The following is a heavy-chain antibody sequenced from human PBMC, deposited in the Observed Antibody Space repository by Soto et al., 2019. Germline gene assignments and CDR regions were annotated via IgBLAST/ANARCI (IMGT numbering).Heavy chain of an antibody. CDR1: GGTFSSYA. CDR3: ARGGRYSSSWPSYYYYGMDV. CDR2: IIPIFGTA. D-gene: IGHD6-13*01. J-gene: IGHJ6*02. V-gene: IGHV1-69*12. Sequence: QVQLVQSGAEVKKPGSSVKVSCKASGGTFSSYAISWVRQAPGQGLEWMGGIIPIFGTANYAQKFQGRVTITADESTSTAYMELSSLRSEDTAVYYCARGGRYSSSWPSYYYYGMDVWGQGTTVTVSS.